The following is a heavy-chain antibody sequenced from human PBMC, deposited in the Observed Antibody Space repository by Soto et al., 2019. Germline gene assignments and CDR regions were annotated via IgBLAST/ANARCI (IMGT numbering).Heavy chain of an antibody. V-gene: IGHV4-30-4*01. Sequence: SETLCLTCTVAGGSISSGDYYCSWIRQPPGKGLEWIGYIYYSGSTYYNPSLKSRVTISVDTSKNQFSLKLSSVTAADTAVYFCARGFYYDSSGYYGDNDFWRQGTLVTVSS. CDR2: IYYSGST. CDR3: ARGFYYDSSGYYGDNDF. J-gene: IGHJ4*02. CDR1: GGSISSGDYY. D-gene: IGHD3-22*01.